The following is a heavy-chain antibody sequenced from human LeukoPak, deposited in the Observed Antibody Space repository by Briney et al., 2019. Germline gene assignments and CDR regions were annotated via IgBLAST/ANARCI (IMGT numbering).Heavy chain of an antibody. Sequence: GSLRLSCAASGFTFSSYGMHLVRQAPGKGLEWVAVISYDGSNKYYADSVKGRFTVSRDNSKNTLYLQMNSLGAEDTAVYYCANVVVSSSSGDAFDIWGQGTMVTVSS. J-gene: IGHJ3*02. CDR1: GFTFSSYG. V-gene: IGHV3-30*18. CDR2: ISYDGSNK. CDR3: ANVVVSSSSGDAFDI. D-gene: IGHD6-13*01.